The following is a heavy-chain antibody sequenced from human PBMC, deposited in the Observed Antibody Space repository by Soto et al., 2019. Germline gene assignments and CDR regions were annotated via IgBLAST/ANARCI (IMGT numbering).Heavy chain of an antibody. Sequence: WGSLRLSCVASGFTFISSFIVWIRHSPWKGLEWVANINQDGGVTYYVDSVEGRFTISRDNTKDSLYLQMNSLRGEDTAIYYCARYYRGSGRYFFDYWGQGTLVTAPQ. CDR1: GFTFISSF. J-gene: IGHJ4*02. CDR2: INQDGGVT. CDR3: ARYYRGSGRYFFDY. V-gene: IGHV3-7*03. D-gene: IGHD6-19*01.